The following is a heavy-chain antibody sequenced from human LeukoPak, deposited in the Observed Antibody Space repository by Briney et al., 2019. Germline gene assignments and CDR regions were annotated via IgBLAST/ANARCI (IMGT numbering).Heavy chain of an antibody. Sequence: GGSLRLSCAASGFTFSSYSMNWVRQAPGKGLEWVSSISSSSSYIYYADSVKGRFTISRDNAKNSLYLQMNSLRAEDTAVYYCAKDSQSPNTPRYSSGWYPDYWGQGTLVTVSS. J-gene: IGHJ4*02. CDR3: AKDSQSPNTPRYSSGWYPDY. V-gene: IGHV3-21*04. CDR1: GFTFSSYS. D-gene: IGHD6-19*01. CDR2: ISSSSSYI.